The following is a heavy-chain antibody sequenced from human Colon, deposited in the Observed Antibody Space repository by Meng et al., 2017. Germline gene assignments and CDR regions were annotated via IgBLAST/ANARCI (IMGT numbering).Heavy chain of an antibody. D-gene: IGHD4-17*01. CDR3: AGARATVTTLEPFNL. J-gene: IGHJ2*01. V-gene: IGHV4-31*03. Sequence: QVQLQASGPGLVKPSQTLSLTCTGSGGSVSSGGYYWSWIRQRPGKGLEYIGYIFYTGSTYYSPSLKSRLTFSLDTSKNQFSLKLDFATAADTAVYYCAGARATVTTLEPFNLWGRGTLVTVSS. CDR2: IFYTGST. CDR1: GGSVSSGGYY.